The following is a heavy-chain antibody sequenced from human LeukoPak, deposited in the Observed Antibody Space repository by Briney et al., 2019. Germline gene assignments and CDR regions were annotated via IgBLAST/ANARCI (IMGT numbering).Heavy chain of an antibody. Sequence: GSLRLSCAASGFIFSNYALMWVRQAPGKGLEWVSSITGSGDNTFYADSVKGRFSLSRDNSKNMLYLQMYSLGAEDTAMYYCAKGAATGLADWFDPWGQGTLVAVSS. CDR1: GFIFSNYA. CDR3: AKGAATGLADWFDP. V-gene: IGHV3-23*01. D-gene: IGHD6-13*01. J-gene: IGHJ5*02. CDR2: ITGSGDNT.